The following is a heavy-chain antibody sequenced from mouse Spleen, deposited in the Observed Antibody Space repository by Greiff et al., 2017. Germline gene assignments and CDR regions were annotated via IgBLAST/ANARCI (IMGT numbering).Heavy chain of an antibody. Sequence: VQLQQSGPELVKPGASVKMSCKASGYTFTDYNMHWVKQSHGKSLEWIGYINPNNGGTSYNQKFKGKATLTVNKSSSTAYMELRSLTSEDSAVYYCARAFITTVVATFYYFDYWGQGTTLTVSS. CDR3: ARAFITTVVATFYYFDY. CDR1: GYTFTDYN. D-gene: IGHD1-1*01. V-gene: IGHV1-22*01. CDR2: INPNNGGT. J-gene: IGHJ2*01.